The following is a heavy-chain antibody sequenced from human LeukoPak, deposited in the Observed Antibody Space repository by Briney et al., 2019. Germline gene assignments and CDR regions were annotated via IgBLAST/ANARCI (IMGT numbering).Heavy chain of an antibody. CDR1: GYTFTSYG. D-gene: IGHD2-2*01. V-gene: IGHV1-18*01. Sequence: GASVNVSCQASGYTFTSYGISWVRQAPGQGLEWMGWISAYNGNTNYAQKLERRVTMTTDTSTSTAYVELRSLLSDDTAVYYCAREVLYYSRPTNAFDIWGQGTMVIVSS. CDR3: AREVLYYSRPTNAFDI. CDR2: ISAYNGNT. J-gene: IGHJ3*02.